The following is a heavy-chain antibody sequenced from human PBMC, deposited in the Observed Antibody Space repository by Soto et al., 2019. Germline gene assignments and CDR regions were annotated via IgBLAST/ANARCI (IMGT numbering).Heavy chain of an antibody. D-gene: IGHD6-19*01. J-gene: IGHJ2*01. CDR2: IIPIFGTA. CDR1: GGTFSSYA. V-gene: IGHV1-69*12. CDR3: AREQDSSGSVGYFDL. Sequence: QVQLVQSGAEVKKPGSSVKVSCKASGGTFSSYAISWVRQAPGQGLEWMGGIIPIFGTANYAQKFQGRVTITADESTSTAYMELRSLRSEATAVYYCAREQDSSGSVGYFDLWGRGTLVTVSS.